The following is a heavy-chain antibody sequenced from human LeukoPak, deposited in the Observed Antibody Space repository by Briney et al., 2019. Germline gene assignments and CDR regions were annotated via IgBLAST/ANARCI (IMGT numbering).Heavy chain of an antibody. CDR1: GFTFSAYA. V-gene: IGHV3-21*01. J-gene: IGHJ4*02. D-gene: IGHD6-13*01. Sequence: GGSLRLSCAASGFTFSAYAMNWVRQAPGKGLEWVSSIISRGSSAYYADSVKGRFTISRDNAKKSLYLQMNSLRAEDTAVYYCARSDSSSWYSLHDYWGQGTLVTVSS. CDR2: IISRGSSA. CDR3: ARSDSSSWYSLHDY.